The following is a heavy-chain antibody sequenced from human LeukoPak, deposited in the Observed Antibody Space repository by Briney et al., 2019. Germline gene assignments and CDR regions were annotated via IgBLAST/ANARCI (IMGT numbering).Heavy chain of an antibody. CDR3: ARDLYDTLTGYPQGFDP. CDR1: GGSISSYY. Sequence: SETLSLTCTVSGGSISSYYWSWIRQPAGKGLEWIGRIYTSGSTNYNPSLKSRVTISVDKSKNQCSLKLSSVTAADTAVYYCARDLYDTLTGYPQGFDPWCQSTLVTVSS. D-gene: IGHD3-9*01. J-gene: IGHJ5*02. CDR2: IYTSGST. V-gene: IGHV4-4*07.